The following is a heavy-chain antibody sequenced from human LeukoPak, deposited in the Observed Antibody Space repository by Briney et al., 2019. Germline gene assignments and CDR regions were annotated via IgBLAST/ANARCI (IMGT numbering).Heavy chain of an antibody. CDR1: GGSFSSSDYY. CDR2: IYYSGST. CDR3: ARHGIAVVGTGFDY. Sequence: SETLSLTCTVSGGSFSSSDYYWGWIRQPPGTGLEWIGSIYYSGSTCYKPSLKSRVTISLDTPKKQFSLKLSSVTAADTAVYYCARHGIAVVGTGFDYWGQGTLVTVSS. J-gene: IGHJ4*02. V-gene: IGHV4-39*01. D-gene: IGHD6-13*01.